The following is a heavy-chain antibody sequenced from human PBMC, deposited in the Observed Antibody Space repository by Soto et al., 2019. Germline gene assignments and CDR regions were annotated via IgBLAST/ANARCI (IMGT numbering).Heavy chain of an antibody. V-gene: IGHV3-21*01. CDR3: ARPWGHYYYYYYMDV. D-gene: IGHD7-27*01. Sequence: EVQLVESGGGLVKPGGSLRLSCAASGFTFSSYSMNWVRQAPGKGLEWVSSISSSSSYIYYADSVKGRFTISRDNAKNALYLQINSLRADDTAVYYCARPWGHYYYYYYMDVWGKGTTVTVSS. CDR1: GFTFSSYS. CDR2: ISSSSSYI. J-gene: IGHJ6*03.